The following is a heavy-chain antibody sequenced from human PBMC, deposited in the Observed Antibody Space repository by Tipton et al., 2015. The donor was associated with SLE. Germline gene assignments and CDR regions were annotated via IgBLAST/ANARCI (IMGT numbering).Heavy chain of an antibody. CDR3: ARQDHKGFDY. D-gene: IGHD2-15*01. CDR2: VNHSGST. CDR1: GGSFSGYY. Sequence: GLVKPSETLSLTCAVYGGSFSGYYWSWIRQPPGKGLEWIGEVNHSGSTNYSPSLKSRVIISVDTSRTQFSLKLSSVTAADTAVYYCARQDHKGFDYWGQGTLVTVSS. V-gene: IGHV4-34*01. J-gene: IGHJ4*02.